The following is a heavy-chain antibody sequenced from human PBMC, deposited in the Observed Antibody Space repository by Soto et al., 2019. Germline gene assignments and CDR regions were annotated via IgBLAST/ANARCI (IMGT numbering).Heavy chain of an antibody. CDR1: GGSISSGDYY. V-gene: IGHV4-30-4*01. D-gene: IGHD3-3*01. CDR2: IYYSGST. CDR3: ARGITIFGVVITYHNWFDP. J-gene: IGHJ5*02. Sequence: SETLSLTCTVSGGSISSGDYYWSWIRQPPGKGLEWIGYIYYSGSTYYNPSLKSRVTISVGTSKNQFSLKLSSVTAADTAVYYCARGITIFGVVITYHNWFDPWGQGTLVTVSS.